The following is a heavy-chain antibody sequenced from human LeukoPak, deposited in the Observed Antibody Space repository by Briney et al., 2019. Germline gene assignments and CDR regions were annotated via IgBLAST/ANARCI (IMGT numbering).Heavy chain of an antibody. Sequence: PRSSVKVSCKASRGTFSGYAISWVRQAPGQGLEWMGGIIPIFGTANYAQKFQGRVTITTDESTSTAYMELSSLRSEDTAVYYCARVEFWSGYYSSLGWFDPWGQGTLVTVSS. CDR2: IIPIFGTA. CDR1: RGTFSGYA. V-gene: IGHV1-69*05. D-gene: IGHD3-3*01. CDR3: ARVEFWSGYYSSLGWFDP. J-gene: IGHJ5*02.